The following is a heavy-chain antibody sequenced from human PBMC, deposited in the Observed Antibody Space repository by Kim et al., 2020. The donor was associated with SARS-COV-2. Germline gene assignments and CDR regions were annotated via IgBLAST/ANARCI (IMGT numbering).Heavy chain of an antibody. CDR1: AFSFSKYD. J-gene: IGHJ6*02. Sequence: GGSLRLSCAASAFSFSKYDMHWVRHAPGKGLEWVATLWSDGSSSFYGDSVKGRFTIYRDNSQSTLYLEMTSLRVEDTAVYYCASCLGIIGTTRHYYGMDVCGQGTTVTVSS. CDR2: LWSDGSSS. V-gene: IGHV3-33*01. D-gene: IGHD1-20*01. CDR3: ASCLGIIGTTRHYYGMDV.